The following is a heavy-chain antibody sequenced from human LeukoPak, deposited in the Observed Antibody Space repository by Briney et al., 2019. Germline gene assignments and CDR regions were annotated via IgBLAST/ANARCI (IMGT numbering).Heavy chain of an antibody. J-gene: IGHJ4*02. V-gene: IGHV3-30*18. CDR1: GFTFSSYG. CDR3: AKDGGLWVSAHWGDS. Sequence: GGSLRLSCAASGFTFSSYGMHWVRQAPSRGLEWVAVISYDGSNKYYVDSVKGRFTISRDNSENTLYLQMNSLRAEDTAVYYCAKDGGLWVSAHWGDSWGRGTLVTVSS. CDR2: ISYDGSNK. D-gene: IGHD7-27*01.